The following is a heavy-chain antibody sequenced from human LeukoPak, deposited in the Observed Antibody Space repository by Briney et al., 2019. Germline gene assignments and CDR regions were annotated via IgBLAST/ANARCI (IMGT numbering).Heavy chain of an antibody. V-gene: IGHV3-23*01. CDR2: ISGSGGTT. CDR1: GFTFSSYA. CDR3: AKGLINDWSALEY. Sequence: PGGSLRLSCAAPGFTFSSYAMTWVRQAPGKGLDWVSAISGSGGTTYSADSVRGRFTISRDNSKNTLYLQMNSLRAEDTAVYYCAKGLINDWSALEYWGQGTLVTVSS. D-gene: IGHD3-9*01. J-gene: IGHJ4*02.